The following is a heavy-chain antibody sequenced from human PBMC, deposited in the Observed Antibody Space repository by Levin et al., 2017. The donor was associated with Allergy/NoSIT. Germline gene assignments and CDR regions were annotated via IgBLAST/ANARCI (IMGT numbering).Heavy chain of an antibody. CDR1: AFAFSGYP. CDR2: VSYDGDYQ. J-gene: IGHJ4*02. D-gene: IGHD3-10*01. CDR3: ARARTGTGTFDY. Sequence: GESLKISCVASAFAFSGYPMHWVRRAPGKGLEWVALVSYDGDYQYYADSVRGRFTVSRDNPKNTLFLQMNSLGPDDTAVYFCARARTGTGTFDYWGQGTLVSVSS. V-gene: IGHV3-30-3*01.